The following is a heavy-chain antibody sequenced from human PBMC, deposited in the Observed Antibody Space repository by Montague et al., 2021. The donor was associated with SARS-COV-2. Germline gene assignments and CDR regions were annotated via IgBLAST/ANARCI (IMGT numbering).Heavy chain of an antibody. D-gene: IGHD3-22*01. J-gene: IGHJ4*02. CDR3: ARGHQGVAMIVVVMIGAKYYFDY. Sequence: SETLSLTCAVYGGSFNDYYWSWIRQPPGKGLEWIGEINHGGSTNYSPSLKSRVTISADTPKNQFSLKLKSVTAADTANYYCARGHQGVAMIVVVMIGAKYYFDYWGQGSLVTVSS. V-gene: IGHV4-34*01. CDR2: INHGGST. CDR1: GGSFNDYY.